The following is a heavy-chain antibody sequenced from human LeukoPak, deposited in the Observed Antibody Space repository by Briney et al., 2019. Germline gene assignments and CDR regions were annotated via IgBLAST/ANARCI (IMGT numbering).Heavy chain of an antibody. CDR3: ARIRGSSSWFDY. J-gene: IGHJ4*02. D-gene: IGHD6-13*01. CDR1: GFSPSTSGMC. CDR2: IDWDDDK. V-gene: IGHV2-70*11. Sequence: SGPALVKPTQTLTLTCTFSGFSPSTSGMCVSWIRQPPGKALEWLARIDWDDDKYYSTSLKTRLTISKDTSKNQVVLTMTNMDPVDTATYYCARIRGSSSWFDYWGQGTLVTVSS.